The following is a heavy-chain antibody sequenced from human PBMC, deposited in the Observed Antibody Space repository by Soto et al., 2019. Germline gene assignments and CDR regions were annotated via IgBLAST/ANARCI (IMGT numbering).Heavy chain of an antibody. Sequence: GESLKISCKGSGYSFTSYWISWVRQMPGKGLEWMGRIDPSDSYTNYSPSFQGHVTISADKSISTAYLQWSSLKASDTAMYYYAPSFRGGRRGYYYYGMDVWGQGTTVTVSS. J-gene: IGHJ6*02. V-gene: IGHV5-10-1*01. CDR1: GYSFTSYW. D-gene: IGHD2-15*01. CDR3: APSFRGGRRGYYYYGMDV. CDR2: IDPSDSYT.